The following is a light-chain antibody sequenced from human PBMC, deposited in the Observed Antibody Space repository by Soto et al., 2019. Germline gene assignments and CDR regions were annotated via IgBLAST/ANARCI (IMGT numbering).Light chain of an antibody. CDR1: QSVSSN. CDR2: GAS. CDR3: QQYNNWPVT. Sequence: ESVLTQSPGTLSLSPGERATLSCRASQSVSSNLAWYQQKPGQAPRLLIYGASTRATAIPARFSGSGSGTEFTLTISSLQSEDFAVYYCQQYNNWPVTFGQGTKVDI. J-gene: IGKJ1*01. V-gene: IGKV3-15*01.